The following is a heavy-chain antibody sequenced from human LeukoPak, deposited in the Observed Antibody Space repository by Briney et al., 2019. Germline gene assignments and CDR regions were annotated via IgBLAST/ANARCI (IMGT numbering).Heavy chain of an antibody. CDR2: LWYDGANQ. CDR1: GFTISNYG. CDR3: ARDPSGSWNDVGTFDS. J-gene: IGHJ4*02. Sequence: PGGSLTLSCAASGFTISNYGMHWVRQAPGKGLAWVALLWYDGANQNYAHSVKGRFTLSRDNSKNTVYLQITRLRVEDTALYYCARDPSGSWNDVGTFDSWGQGTLVSVSS. D-gene: IGHD1-1*01. V-gene: IGHV3-33*01.